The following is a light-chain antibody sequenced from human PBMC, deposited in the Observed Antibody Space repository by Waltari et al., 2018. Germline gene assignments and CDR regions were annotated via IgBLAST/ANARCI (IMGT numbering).Light chain of an antibody. Sequence: QSALTQPASVSGSPGHSITIPCTGTTSDLGNHDYVSWYQQHPGKAPKLLIYEGTNRPSGVSTRFSGSKSGSTASLTISGLQADDEAHYYCSSYTGGSTLLVFGGGTDLTVL. CDR3: SSYTGGSTLLV. CDR1: TSDLGNHDY. CDR2: EGT. J-gene: IGLJ2*01. V-gene: IGLV2-14*01.